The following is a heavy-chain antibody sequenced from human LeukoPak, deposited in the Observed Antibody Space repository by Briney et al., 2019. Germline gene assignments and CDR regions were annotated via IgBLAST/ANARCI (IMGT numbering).Heavy chain of an antibody. V-gene: IGHV3-30-3*01. J-gene: IGHJ5*02. CDR1: GFTFSSYA. D-gene: IGHD1-26*01. CDR2: ISYDGSNK. CDR3: ARECSGSYWSPWFDP. Sequence: GGSLRLSCAASGFTFSSYAMHWVRQAPGKGLEWVAVISYDGSNKYYADSVKGRFTISRDNAKNSLYLQMNSLRAEDTAVYYCARECSGSYWSPWFDPWGQGTLVTVSS.